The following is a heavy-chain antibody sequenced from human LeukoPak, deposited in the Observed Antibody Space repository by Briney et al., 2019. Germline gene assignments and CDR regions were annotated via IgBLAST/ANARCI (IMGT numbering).Heavy chain of an antibody. CDR3: AKETMLAVAADEEGGDAFDI. Sequence: GGSLRLSCAASGFTFSSYGMHWVRQAPGKGLEWVAVISYDGSNKYYADSVKGRFTISRDNSKNTLYLQMNSLRAEDTAVYYCAKETMLAVAADEEGGDAFDIWGQGTMVTVSS. CDR2: ISYDGSNK. CDR1: GFTFSSYG. J-gene: IGHJ3*02. V-gene: IGHV3-30*18. D-gene: IGHD6-19*01.